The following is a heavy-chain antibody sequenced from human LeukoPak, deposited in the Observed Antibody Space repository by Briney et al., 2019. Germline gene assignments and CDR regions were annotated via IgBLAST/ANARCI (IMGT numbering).Heavy chain of an antibody. J-gene: IGHJ4*02. CDR1: GGSISSYY. V-gene: IGHV4-59*01. Sequence: SETLSLTCKVSGGSISSYYWSWIRQPPGKGLEWIGYIYYSGSTNYNPSLKSRVTISVDTSKNQFSLKLSSVTAADTAVYYCVVGELFGYFDYWGQGTLVTVSS. CDR2: IYYSGST. CDR3: VVGELFGYFDY. D-gene: IGHD3-10*01.